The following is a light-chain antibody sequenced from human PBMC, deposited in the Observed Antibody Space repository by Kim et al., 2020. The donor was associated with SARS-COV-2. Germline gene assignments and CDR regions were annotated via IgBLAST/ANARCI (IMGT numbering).Light chain of an antibody. V-gene: IGKV3-15*01. CDR2: GAS. CDR3: QQYNSWPLYT. Sequence: EIVMTQSPATLSVSPGERATLSCRASQSVSSNLAWYHQKPGQPPRLLIYGASTRATGIPTRFSGSGSGTEFTLTISSLQSEDFAVYYCQQYNSWPLYTFGQGTKLEI. CDR1: QSVSSN. J-gene: IGKJ2*01.